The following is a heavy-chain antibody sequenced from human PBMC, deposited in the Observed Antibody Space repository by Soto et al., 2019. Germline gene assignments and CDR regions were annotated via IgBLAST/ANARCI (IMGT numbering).Heavy chain of an antibody. J-gene: IGHJ6*02. V-gene: IGHV3-33*01. Sequence: GGSLRLSCAASGFTFSNYGMHWVRQAPGKGLEWVAIIWHDGNNKYYADSVRGRFIISRDNSKNRLYLQMNSLRAEDTAVYYCASDLVGASDSYGLDVWGQGTPVTGSS. CDR2: IWHDGNNK. D-gene: IGHD1-26*01. CDR3: ASDLVGASDSYGLDV. CDR1: GFTFSNYG.